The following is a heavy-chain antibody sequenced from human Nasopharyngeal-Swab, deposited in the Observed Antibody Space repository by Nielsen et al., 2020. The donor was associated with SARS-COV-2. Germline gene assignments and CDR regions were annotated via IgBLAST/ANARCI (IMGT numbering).Heavy chain of an antibody. J-gene: IGHJ6*02. D-gene: IGHD6-13*01. CDR3: ARDSFSRVGAAGSSHYYYYGMDV. V-gene: IGHV3-7*01. Sequence: GESLKISCAASGFTFSSYRMSWVRQAPGKGLEWVANIKQDGSEKYYVDSVKGRFTISRDNAKNSLYLQMNSLRAEDTAVYYCARDSFSRVGAAGSSHYYYYGMDVWGQGTTVTVSS. CDR1: GFTFSSYR. CDR2: IKQDGSEK.